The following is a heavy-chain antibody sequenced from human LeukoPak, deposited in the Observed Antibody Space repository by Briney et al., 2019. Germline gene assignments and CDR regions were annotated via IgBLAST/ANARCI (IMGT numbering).Heavy chain of an antibody. V-gene: IGHV3-30*02. CDR3: AKGARRHVYCSGGSCYSWDYYFDY. J-gene: IGHJ4*02. CDR2: IRYDGSNK. CDR1: GFTFSSYG. Sequence: GGSLRLSCAASGFTFSSYGMHWVRQAPGKGLEWVAFIRYDGSNKYYADSVKGRFTISRDNSKNTLYLQMNSLRAEDTAVYYCAKGARRHVYCSGGSCYSWDYYFDYWGQGTLVTVSS. D-gene: IGHD2-15*01.